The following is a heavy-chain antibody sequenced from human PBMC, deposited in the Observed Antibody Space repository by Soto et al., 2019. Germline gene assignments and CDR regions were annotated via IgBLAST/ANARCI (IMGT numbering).Heavy chain of an antibody. J-gene: IGHJ4*02. Sequence: SETLSLTCTVSGGSISSGGYYWSWIRQHPGKGLEWIGYIYYSGSTYYNPSLKSRVTISVDTSKSQFSLKLSSVTAADTAVYYCARGRGYSYGLFDYWGQGTLVTVSS. CDR1: GGSISSGGYY. D-gene: IGHD5-18*01. V-gene: IGHV4-31*03. CDR3: ARGRGYSYGLFDY. CDR2: IYYSGST.